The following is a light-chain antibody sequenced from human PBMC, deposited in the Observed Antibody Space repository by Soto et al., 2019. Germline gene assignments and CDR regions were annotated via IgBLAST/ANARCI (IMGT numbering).Light chain of an antibody. CDR3: QLLNNSPII. J-gene: IGKJ5*01. CDR1: QGIGSY. V-gene: IGKV1-9*01. CDR2: AAS. Sequence: DFQFTPSPSFLSASVGDRCTITCRSGQGIGSYLAWYQQRPGKAPNLLIYAASTLQSAVPSRFSGTGSGTDFTLTISSLQPEDFATYYCQLLNNSPIIFGQGTRLEIK.